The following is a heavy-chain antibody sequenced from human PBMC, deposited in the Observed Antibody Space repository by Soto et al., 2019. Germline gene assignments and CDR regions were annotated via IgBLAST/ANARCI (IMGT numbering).Heavy chain of an antibody. V-gene: IGHV4-30-4*01. Sequence: PSEALSLTSNVSGASVRSGDYYWTCIRQAPGKGLEWVGYIYNSGGSYYNPSLKGGLTISIDTSKNQFSLKLNSVTAADTAIYYCVGTGTTDDYWGRGTLVPVSS. D-gene: IGHD4-17*01. CDR3: VGTGTTDDY. CDR1: GASVRSGDYY. CDR2: IYNSGGS. J-gene: IGHJ4*02.